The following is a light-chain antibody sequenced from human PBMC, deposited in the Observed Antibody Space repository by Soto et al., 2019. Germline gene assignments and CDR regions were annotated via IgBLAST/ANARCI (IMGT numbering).Light chain of an antibody. J-gene: IGKJ4*01. CDR2: DAS. Sequence: EIVLTQSPATLSLSPGERATLSCRASQSISSHLAWYQQKPGQAPRLLMYDASNRATGIPARFSGSGSGTDFTLTISSLEPEDFAIYYCQQRTTWPLTFGGWTMVEIK. V-gene: IGKV3-11*01. CDR3: QQRTTWPLT. CDR1: QSISSH.